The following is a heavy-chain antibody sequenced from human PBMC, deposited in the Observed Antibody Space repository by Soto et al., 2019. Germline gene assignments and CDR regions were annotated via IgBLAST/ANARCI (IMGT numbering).Heavy chain of an antibody. V-gene: IGHV3-7*01. Sequence: GGSLRLSCAASGFTFSSYWMSWVRQAPGKGLEWVANIKQDGSEKYYVDSVKGRFTISRDNAKNSLYLQMNSLRAEDTAVYYCARDRLAVAGSLLDYWGQGTLVTVSS. J-gene: IGHJ4*02. CDR2: IKQDGSEK. CDR3: ARDRLAVAGSLLDY. CDR1: GFTFSSYW. D-gene: IGHD6-19*01.